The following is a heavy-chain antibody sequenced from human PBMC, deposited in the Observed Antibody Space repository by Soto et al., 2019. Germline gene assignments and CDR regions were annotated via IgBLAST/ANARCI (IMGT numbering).Heavy chain of an antibody. CDR1: GYPFTRYY. J-gene: IGHJ5*02. CDR2: INPNSGGT. Sequence: ASLKVSCKASGYPFTRYYMQWVRQAPGQGLEWMGWINPNSGGTNYAEKFQGRVTMTRDTSITTAYMELTTLTSDDTAVYFCAKGPLWFGDSNWLGPWGQGTLVTVSS. V-gene: IGHV1-2*02. CDR3: AKGPLWFGDSNWLGP. D-gene: IGHD3-10*01.